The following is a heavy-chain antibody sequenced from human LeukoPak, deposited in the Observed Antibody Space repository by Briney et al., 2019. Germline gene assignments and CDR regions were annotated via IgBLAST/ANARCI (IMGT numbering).Heavy chain of an antibody. V-gene: IGHV3-23*01. D-gene: IGHD1-14*01. Sequence: GGSLRLSCAATGFTFSTYGMNWVRQAPGKGLEWVSVISGSGGNTYYADSVKGRFTISRDNSKNTLYLQMNSLRAEDTAVYYCAKEYSVRNQFDHWGQGTLVAVSS. CDR1: GFTFSTYG. CDR2: ISGSGGNT. J-gene: IGHJ4*02. CDR3: AKEYSVRNQFDH.